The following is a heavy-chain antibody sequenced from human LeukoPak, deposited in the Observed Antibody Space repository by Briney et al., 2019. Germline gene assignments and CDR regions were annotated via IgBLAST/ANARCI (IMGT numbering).Heavy chain of an antibody. CDR3: ARLRDSSFSY. CDR1: GFTFSSYA. J-gene: IGHJ4*02. D-gene: IGHD3-22*01. Sequence: PGGSLRLSCAASGFTFSSYAMSWVRQAPGKGLEWVSAISGSGGSTYYADSVKGRFTISRDNSKNTLYLQMNSLRVEDTAVYFCARLRDSSFSYWGQGVLVTVSS. V-gene: IGHV3-23*01. CDR2: ISGSGGST.